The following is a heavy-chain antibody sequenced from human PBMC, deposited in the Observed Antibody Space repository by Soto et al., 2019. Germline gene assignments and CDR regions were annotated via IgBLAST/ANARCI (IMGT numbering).Heavy chain of an antibody. CDR1: RFSFSDYY. CDR2: ISSRSSYT. CDR3: ARDMGHSSSSTYGMDV. D-gene: IGHD6-6*01. J-gene: IGHJ6*02. Sequence: GSLRLSCAASRFSFSDYYMSWIRQAPGKGLEWISYISSRSSYTNYAEFVKGRFTISRDNAKKTLYLQMNDLRVDDTAIYYCARDMGHSSSSTYGMDVWGQGTAVTVSS. V-gene: IGHV3-11*06.